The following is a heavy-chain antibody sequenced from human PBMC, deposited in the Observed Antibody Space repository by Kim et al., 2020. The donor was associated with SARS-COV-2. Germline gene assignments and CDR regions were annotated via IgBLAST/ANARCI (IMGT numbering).Heavy chain of an antibody. CDR1: GFTFSSYA. CDR2: IGHDGINK. J-gene: IGHJ4*02. CDR3: ATSSPGSYEAYFDY. V-gene: IGHV3-30*04. D-gene: IGHD5-12*01. Sequence: GGSLRLSCAASGFTFSSYAMHWVRQAPGKGLEWVAVIGHDGINKFYADKGRFTISRDNSKNTVDLQMNGLRAEDTAVYYCATSSPGSYEAYFDYWGQGTLVTVSS.